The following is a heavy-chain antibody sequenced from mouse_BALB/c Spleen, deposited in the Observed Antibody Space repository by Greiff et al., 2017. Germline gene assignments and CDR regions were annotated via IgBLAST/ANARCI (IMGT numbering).Heavy chain of an antibody. J-gene: IGHJ4*01. Sequence: EVQLQESGPGLVKPSQSLSLTCTVTGYSITSDYAWNWIRQFPGNKLEWMGYISYSGSTSYNPSLKSRIPITRDTSKNQFFLQLNSVTTEDTATYYCARKDGYYLYAMDYWGQGTSVTVSS. CDR2: ISYSGST. CDR3: ARKDGYYLYAMDY. D-gene: IGHD2-3*01. V-gene: IGHV3-2*02. CDR1: GYSITSDYA.